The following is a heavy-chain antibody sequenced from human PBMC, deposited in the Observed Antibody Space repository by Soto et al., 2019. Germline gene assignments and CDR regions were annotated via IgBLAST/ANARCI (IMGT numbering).Heavy chain of an antibody. CDR1: GGSLSGYY. J-gene: IGHJ4*02. CDR2: FNHSGDT. D-gene: IGHD1-26*01. V-gene: IGHV4-34*01. CDR3: ARHHVRGRTIAGAAEF. Sequence: PSETLSLTCAVYGGSLSGYYWSWIRQPPGKALEWIGEFNHSGDTNYNPPLKSRVTISVDTSKNQLFLNLSSVTAADTAMYYCARHHVRGRTIAGAAEFWGQGTLVTVS.